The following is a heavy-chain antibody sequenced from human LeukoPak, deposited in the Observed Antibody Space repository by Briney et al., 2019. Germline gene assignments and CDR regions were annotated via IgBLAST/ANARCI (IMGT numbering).Heavy chain of an antibody. CDR2: INHSGST. V-gene: IGHV4-34*01. J-gene: IGHJ4*02. Sequence: PSETLSLTCAVYGGSFSGYYWSWIRQPPGKGLEWIGEINHSGSTNYNPSLKSRVTISVDTSKNQFSLKLSSVTAADTAVYYRARHPVLLWFGDRRNYFDYWGQGTLVTVSS. CDR1: GGSFSGYY. D-gene: IGHD3-10*01. CDR3: ARHPVLLWFGDRRNYFDY.